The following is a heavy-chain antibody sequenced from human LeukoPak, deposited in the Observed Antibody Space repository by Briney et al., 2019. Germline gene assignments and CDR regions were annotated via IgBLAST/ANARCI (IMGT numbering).Heavy chain of an antibody. Sequence: SETLSLTCTVSGGSISSGGYYWSWIRQHPGKGLEWIGYIYYSGTTYYNPSLKSRVAMSVDTSKNQFSLKLSSVTAADTAVYYCARDKAIAAAGTGGYDYWGQGTLVTVSS. D-gene: IGHD6-13*01. V-gene: IGHV4-31*03. CDR3: ARDKAIAAAGTGGYDY. CDR1: GGSISSGGYY. CDR2: IYYSGTT. J-gene: IGHJ4*02.